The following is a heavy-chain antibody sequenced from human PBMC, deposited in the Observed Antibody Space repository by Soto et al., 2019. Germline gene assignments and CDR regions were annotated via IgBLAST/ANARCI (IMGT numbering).Heavy chain of an antibody. D-gene: IGHD1-26*01. CDR1: GGSISSGGYY. V-gene: IGHV4-31*01. CDR2: IYYSGST. Sequence: PSETLSLTCTVSGGSISSGGYYWSWIRQHPGKSLERIGYIYYSGSTYYNPSLKSQVPISVDTSKNQFSLKLSSVTAADTAVYYCARDRGPWTNFDYWGQGTLVTVSS. CDR3: ARDRGPWTNFDY. J-gene: IGHJ4*02.